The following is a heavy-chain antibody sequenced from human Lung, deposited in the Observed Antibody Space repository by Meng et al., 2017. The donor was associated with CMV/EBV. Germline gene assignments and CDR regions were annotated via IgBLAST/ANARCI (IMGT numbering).Heavy chain of an antibody. V-gene: IGHV4-59*01. D-gene: IGHD2-15*01. Sequence: LXCTVSGGSISTYYWNWLRQLPGKGLEWIGYISNSGSTDYNPSLKSRVTISVDTSKNQFSLKLTSVTAADTAVYYCARFDMDVEGYYGMDVWGQGXTVTVSS. CDR3: ARFDMDVEGYYGMDV. CDR1: GGSISTYY. J-gene: IGHJ6*02. CDR2: ISNSGST.